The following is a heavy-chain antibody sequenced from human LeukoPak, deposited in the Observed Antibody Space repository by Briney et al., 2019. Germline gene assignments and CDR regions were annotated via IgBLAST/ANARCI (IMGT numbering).Heavy chain of an antibody. Sequence: ASVKVSCKASGYTFTSYGISWVRQAPGQGLEWMGWISAYNGNTNYAQKFQGRVTITADESTSTAYMELSSLRSEDTAVYYCAGPDIVVVPAARLYYYYYMDVWGKGTTVTVSS. CDR3: AGPDIVVVPAARLYYYYYMDV. V-gene: IGHV1-18*01. CDR1: GYTFTSYG. D-gene: IGHD2-2*01. J-gene: IGHJ6*03. CDR2: ISAYNGNT.